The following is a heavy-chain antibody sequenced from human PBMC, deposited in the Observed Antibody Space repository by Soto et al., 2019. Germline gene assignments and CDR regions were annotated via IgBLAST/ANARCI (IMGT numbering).Heavy chain of an antibody. Sequence: SGPTLVNPTQTLTLTCTFSRFSLSTSGMCVSWIRQPPGKALEWLAHIDWDDVKYYSTSLKTRLTISKDTSKNQVFLTMTNMYPVDTATYYCARIYIGYSGSYYFDYWGQGTLVTVSS. CDR1: RFSLSTSGMC. J-gene: IGHJ4*02. CDR2: IDWDDVK. D-gene: IGHD1-26*01. V-gene: IGHV2-70*01. CDR3: ARIYIGYSGSYYFDY.